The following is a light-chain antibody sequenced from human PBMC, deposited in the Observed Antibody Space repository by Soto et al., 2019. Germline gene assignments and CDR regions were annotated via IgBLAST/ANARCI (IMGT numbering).Light chain of an antibody. V-gene: IGKV3-15*01. CDR2: GAS. CDR1: QSVTSN. CDR3: QQYNNWPPYT. Sequence: EIVMTQSPATLSVSPGERATLSCRASQSVTSNLAWYQHKPGQAPRLLIYGASTRATGIPARFSGSGSGTDFTLTISSLQSEDFAVYYCQQYNNWPPYTFGQGTKVDI. J-gene: IGKJ2*01.